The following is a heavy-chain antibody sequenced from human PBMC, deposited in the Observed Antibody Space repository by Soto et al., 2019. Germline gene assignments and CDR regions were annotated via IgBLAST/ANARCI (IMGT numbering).Heavy chain of an antibody. Sequence: GGSRRLSSSASSLDFSSYAMRCLLQPPFKGLEWVAVISYDGINKYYADSVKGRFTISRDNSKNTLYLQMNSLRAEDTAVYYCARKKSMAAAGIIASWFDPWGQGTLVTGSS. CDR1: SLDFSSYA. J-gene: IGHJ5*02. V-gene: IGHV3-30-3*01. CDR2: ISYDGINK. CDR3: ARKKSMAAAGIIASWFDP. D-gene: IGHD6-13*01.